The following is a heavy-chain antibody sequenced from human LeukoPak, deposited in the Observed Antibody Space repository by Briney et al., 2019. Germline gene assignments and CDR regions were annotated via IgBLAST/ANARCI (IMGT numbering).Heavy chain of an antibody. D-gene: IGHD3-22*01. CDR3: ARSYDSSGYSSFWY. CDR2: IYYSGST. Sequence: SGTLSLTCTVSGGSISSYYWSWIRQPPGKGLEWIGYIYYSGSTNYNPSLKSRVTISVDTSKNQFSLKLSSVTAADTAVYYCARSYDSSGYSSFWYWGQGTLVTVSS. J-gene: IGHJ4*02. CDR1: GGSISSYY. V-gene: IGHV4-59*01.